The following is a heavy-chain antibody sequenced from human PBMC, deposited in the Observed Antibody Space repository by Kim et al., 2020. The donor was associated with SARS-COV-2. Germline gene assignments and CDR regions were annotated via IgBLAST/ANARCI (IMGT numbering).Heavy chain of an antibody. J-gene: IGHJ4*02. D-gene: IGHD3-16*01. V-gene: IGHV1-3*01. CDR3: ARALTLYSYFDY. Sequence: KYSQKFQGRVTITRDTSASTAYMELSSLRSEETAVYYCARALTLYSYFDYWGQGTLVSVSS.